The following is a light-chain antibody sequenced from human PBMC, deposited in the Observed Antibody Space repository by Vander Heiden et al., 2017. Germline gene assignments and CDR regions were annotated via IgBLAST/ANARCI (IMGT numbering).Light chain of an antibody. J-gene: IGKJ4*01. CDR3: QQYGTSPLT. CDR2: GAS. CDR1: QSVSSSD. Sequence: EIVLTLPPGTLSLSPGERATISCRASQSVSSSDLAWYQQKPGQAPRLRIYGASSSATGIPDRFSGSGSGTDFTLTITRLEPEDSAVYYCQQYGTSPLTFGGGTKVEIK. V-gene: IGKV3-20*01.